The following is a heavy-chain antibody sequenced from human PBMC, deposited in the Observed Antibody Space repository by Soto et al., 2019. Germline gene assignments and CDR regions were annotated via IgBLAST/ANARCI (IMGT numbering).Heavy chain of an antibody. V-gene: IGHV1-2*04. D-gene: IGHD6-6*01. Sequence: GASVKVSCKASGYTFTGYYMHWVRQAPGQGLEWMGWINPNSGGTNYAQKFQGWVTMTRDTSISTAYMELSRLRSDDTAVYYCARSSIAARPLFDYWGQGTLVTVAS. CDR2: INPNSGGT. CDR3: ARSSIAARPLFDY. CDR1: GYTFTGYY. J-gene: IGHJ4*02.